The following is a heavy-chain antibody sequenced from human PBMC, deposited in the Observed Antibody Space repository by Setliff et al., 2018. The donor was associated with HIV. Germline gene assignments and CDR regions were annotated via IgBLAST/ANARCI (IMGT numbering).Heavy chain of an antibody. J-gene: IGHJ3*01. Sequence: TLSLTCTVSGASLNSGSYFWSWIRQPAGKGLEWIGRISTSGSTNYNPSLKSRVTLSVDTSKNQFSLKLSSVIAADTALYYCASERWLQNGDAFDVWGQGTMVTVSS. V-gene: IGHV4-61*02. CDR2: ISTSGST. CDR3: ASERWLQNGDAFDV. CDR1: GASLNSGSYF. D-gene: IGHD5-12*01.